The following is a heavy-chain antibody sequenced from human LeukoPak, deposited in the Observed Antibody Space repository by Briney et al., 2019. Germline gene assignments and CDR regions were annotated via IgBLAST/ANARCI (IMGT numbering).Heavy chain of an antibody. Sequence: GASVKVSCKASGYTFTAYYMHWVRQAPGQGLEWMGWMHPNSGGTHYEQKFQGRVTMNRDTSISTAYMEVSRLTSDDTAVYYCATSSGYSSSWGAFDIWGQGTMVTVSS. D-gene: IGHD6-13*01. CDR3: ATSSGYSSSWGAFDI. CDR1: GYTFTAYY. J-gene: IGHJ3*02. CDR2: MHPNSGGT. V-gene: IGHV1-2*02.